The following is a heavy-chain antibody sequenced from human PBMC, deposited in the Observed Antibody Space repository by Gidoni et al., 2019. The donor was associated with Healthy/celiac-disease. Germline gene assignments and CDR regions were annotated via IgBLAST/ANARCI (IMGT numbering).Heavy chain of an antibody. J-gene: IGHJ6*02. V-gene: IGHV3-66*01. CDR2: IYSGGST. CDR3: ARERTTVYYYYGMDV. D-gene: IGHD4-17*01. CDR1: GFTVSSNY. Sequence: EVQLVESGGGLVQPGGSLRLSCAASGFTVSSNYMRWVRQAPGKGLEWVSVIYSGGSTYYADSVKGRFTISRDNSKNTLYLQMNSLRAEDTAVYYCARERTTVYYYYGMDVWGQGTTVTVSS.